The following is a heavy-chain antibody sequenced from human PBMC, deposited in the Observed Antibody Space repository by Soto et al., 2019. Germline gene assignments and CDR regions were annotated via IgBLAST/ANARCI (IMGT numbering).Heavy chain of an antibody. CDR2: IYTSGST. D-gene: IGHD6-13*01. Sequence: PSETLSLTCTVSGASITRDGYYWSWLRQHPGKGLEWIGRIYTSGSTNYNPSLKSRVTMSVDTSKNQFSLKLSSVTAADTAVYYCARGYSSSWYEGDYYYYYGMDVWGQGTTVTVSS. CDR3: ARGYSSSWYEGDYYYYYGMDV. V-gene: IGHV4-61*02. J-gene: IGHJ6*02. CDR1: GASITRDGYY.